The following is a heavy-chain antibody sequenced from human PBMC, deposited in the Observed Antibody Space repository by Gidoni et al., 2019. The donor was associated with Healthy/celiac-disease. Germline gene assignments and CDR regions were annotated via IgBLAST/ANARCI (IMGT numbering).Heavy chain of an antibody. J-gene: IGHJ5*02. D-gene: IGHD3-16*01. CDR3: ARERLIASNWFDP. Sequence: QVQLVQSGAEVKKPGASVKVSCKASGYTFTGYYMHWVRQAPGQGREWMGWINPNSGGTNYAQKFQGRVTMTRDTSSSTAYMELSRLRSDDTAVYYCARERLIASNWFDPWGQGTLVTVSS. V-gene: IGHV1-2*02. CDR1: GYTFTGYY. CDR2: INPNSGGT.